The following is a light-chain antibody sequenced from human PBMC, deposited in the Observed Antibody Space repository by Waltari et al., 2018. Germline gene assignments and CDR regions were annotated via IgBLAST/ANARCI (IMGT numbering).Light chain of an antibody. CDR3: SSYTSTSSPWV. CDR2: GVR. Sequence: QSALTQPASVSGSPGQSITISCTGTSSDIGIYNFVSWYPQHPDKAPQLVVYGVRNRPAGVSNRFSGSKSGNPASLTISGLQAEDEADYYCSSYTSTSSPWVFGGGTKLTVL. J-gene: IGLJ3*02. CDR1: SSDIGIYNF. V-gene: IGLV2-14*03.